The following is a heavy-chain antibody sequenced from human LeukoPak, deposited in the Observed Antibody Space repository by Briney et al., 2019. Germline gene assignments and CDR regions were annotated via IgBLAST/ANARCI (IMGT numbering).Heavy chain of an antibody. Sequence: SVEVSCKASGGTFSSYAISWVRQAPGQGLEWMGGIIPIYGTANYAQKFQGRVTITADESTSTAYMELSSLRSEDTAVYYCASDSSGWYMWLDYWGQGTLVTVSS. J-gene: IGHJ4*02. CDR3: ASDSSGWYMWLDY. CDR2: IIPIYGTA. D-gene: IGHD6-19*01. CDR1: GGTFSSYA. V-gene: IGHV1-69*01.